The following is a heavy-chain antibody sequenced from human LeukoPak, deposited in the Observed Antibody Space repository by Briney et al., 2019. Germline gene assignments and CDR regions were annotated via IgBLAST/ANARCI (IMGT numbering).Heavy chain of an antibody. CDR2: ISGSSTYI. D-gene: IGHD2-2*01. V-gene: IGHV3-21*01. CDR3: GHCTTTSCYAGGH. J-gene: IGHJ4*02. Sequence: KTGGSLRLSCAASGFTFSSYSMNWVRQAPGKGLEWVSSISGSSTYIYYADLVKGRFTISRDNAKNSLYLQMNSLSAEDTAVYYCGHCTTTSCYAGGHWGQGTLVTVSS. CDR1: GFTFSSYS.